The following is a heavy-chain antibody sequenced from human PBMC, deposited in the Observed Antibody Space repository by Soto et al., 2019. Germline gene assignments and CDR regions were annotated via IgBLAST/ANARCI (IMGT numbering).Heavy chain of an antibody. Sequence: QVQLVQSGAEVKKPGASVKVSCKASGYTFTSYGISWVRQAPGQGLERMGWISAYNGNTNYAQKLQGRVTMTTDTSTSTAYMELRSLRSDDTAVYYCARLVAPSTVTTTGWFDPWGQGTLVTVSS. CDR2: ISAYNGNT. CDR3: ARLVAPSTVTTTGWFDP. J-gene: IGHJ5*02. CDR1: GYTFTSYG. D-gene: IGHD4-17*01. V-gene: IGHV1-18*01.